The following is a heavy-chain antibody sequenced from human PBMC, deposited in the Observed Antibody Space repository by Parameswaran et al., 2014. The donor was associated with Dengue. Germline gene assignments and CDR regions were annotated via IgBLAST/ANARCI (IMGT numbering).Heavy chain of an antibody. CDR2: IYSGGST. Sequence: VRQAPGKGLEWVSVIYSGGSTYYADSVKGRFTISRHNSKNTLYLQMNSLRAEDTAVYYCARDLGGYDAFDIWGQGTMVTVSS. J-gene: IGHJ3*02. V-gene: IGHV3-53*04. D-gene: IGHD3-16*01. CDR3: ARDLGGYDAFDI.